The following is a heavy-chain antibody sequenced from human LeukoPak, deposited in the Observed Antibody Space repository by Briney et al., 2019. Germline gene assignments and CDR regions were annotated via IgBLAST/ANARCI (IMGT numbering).Heavy chain of an antibody. Sequence: SGPTLVKPTQTLTLTCTFSGFSLSTSGVGVGWIRQPPGKRLEWIGYIYYSGSTNYNPSLKSRVTISVDTSKNQFSLKLSSVTAADTAVYYCARAANDDILTGDSRFDPWGQGTLVTVSS. CDR3: ARAANDDILTGDSRFDP. CDR2: IYYSGST. CDR1: GFSLSTSGVG. D-gene: IGHD3-9*01. J-gene: IGHJ5*02. V-gene: IGHV4-61*08.